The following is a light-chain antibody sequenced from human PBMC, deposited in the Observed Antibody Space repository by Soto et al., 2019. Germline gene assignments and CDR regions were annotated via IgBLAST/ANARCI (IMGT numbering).Light chain of an antibody. CDR2: VGTGGIVG. J-gene: IGLJ2*01. Sequence: QSVLTQPPSASASLGASVTLTCTLSSGYSNYKVDWYQQRPGKGPRFVMRVGTGGIVGSKGDGIPDRFSVLGSGLNRYLTIKNIQEEDESDYHCGADHGSGSNFLVVFGGGTKPPS. CDR3: GADHGSGSNFLVV. CDR1: SGYSNYK. V-gene: IGLV9-49*01.